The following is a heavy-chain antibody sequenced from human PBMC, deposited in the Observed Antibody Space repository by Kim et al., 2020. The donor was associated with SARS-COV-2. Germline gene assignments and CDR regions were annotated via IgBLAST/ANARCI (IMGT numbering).Heavy chain of an antibody. CDR1: GFTFSNYA. Sequence: GGSLRLSCAASGFTFSNYAMHWVRQAPGMGLEWVAVISSDGRTEYYADSVKGRFTISRDNSEKTLYLQMNSLRAEDTAVFYCARDYCSGGGCYFFLQYWGQGTLVTVSS. CDR3: ARDYCSGGGCYFFLQY. V-gene: IGHV3-30-3*01. D-gene: IGHD2-15*01. J-gene: IGHJ1*01. CDR2: ISSDGRTE.